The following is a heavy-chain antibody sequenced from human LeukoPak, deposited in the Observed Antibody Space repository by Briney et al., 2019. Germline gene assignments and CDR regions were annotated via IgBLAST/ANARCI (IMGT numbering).Heavy chain of an antibody. D-gene: IGHD3-10*01. CDR2: IKQDGSEK. Sequence: GGSLRLSCAASGFTFSSYSMNWVRQAPGKGLEWVANIKQDGSEKYYVDSVKGRFTISRDNAKNSLYLQMNSLRAEDTAVYYCARDKGSVYGTMVRGVIIYPSGNQDAFDIWGQGTMVTVSS. CDR1: GFTFSSYS. V-gene: IGHV3-7*01. CDR3: ARDKGSVYGTMVRGVIIYPSGNQDAFDI. J-gene: IGHJ3*02.